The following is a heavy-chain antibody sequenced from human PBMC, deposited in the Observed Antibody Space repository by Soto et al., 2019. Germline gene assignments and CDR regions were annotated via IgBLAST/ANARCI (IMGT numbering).Heavy chain of an antibody. CDR3: ARIRGYWYGLDV. CDR1: GFPLSTYG. J-gene: IGHJ6*02. V-gene: IGHV3-23*01. CDR2: ITGTGGNT. Sequence: LRLSCAASGFPLSTYGMTWVRQAPGKGLEWVSAITGTGGNTYYVDSVKGRFTSSRDNSKNMLYLQVNSLRVEDTAVYYCARIRGYWYGLDVWGQGTTVTVSS.